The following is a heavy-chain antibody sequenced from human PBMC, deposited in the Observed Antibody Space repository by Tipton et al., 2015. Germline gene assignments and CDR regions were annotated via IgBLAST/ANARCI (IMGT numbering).Heavy chain of an antibody. CDR2: ISHSGNT. D-gene: IGHD3-9*01. CDR3: ACQDYDSLTRDYQTVDY. V-gene: IGHV4-38-2*02. Sequence: SLTCTVSAYSISSDYYWGWIRQPPGKGLEWIGSISHSGNTYYNPSLKSRVTMSRDTSKNQFSLKLTSVTAADTAVYYCACQDYDSLTRDYQTVDYWGQGTLVTVSP. CDR1: AYSISSDYY. J-gene: IGHJ4*02.